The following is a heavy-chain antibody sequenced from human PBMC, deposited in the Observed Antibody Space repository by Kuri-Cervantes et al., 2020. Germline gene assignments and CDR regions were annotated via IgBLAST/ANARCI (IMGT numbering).Heavy chain of an antibody. CDR2: ISYDGSNK. D-gene: IGHD3-3*01. J-gene: IGHJ4*02. V-gene: IGHV3-30*03. CDR3: ARGSGRASDFGVVIPLDY. Sequence: GGSLRLSCAASGFTFSSYGMHWVRQAPGKGLEWVAVISYDGSNKYYADSVKGRFTISRDNSKNTLYLQMNSLRSDDTAVYYCARGSGRASDFGVVIPLDYWGQGTLVTVSS. CDR1: GFTFSSYG.